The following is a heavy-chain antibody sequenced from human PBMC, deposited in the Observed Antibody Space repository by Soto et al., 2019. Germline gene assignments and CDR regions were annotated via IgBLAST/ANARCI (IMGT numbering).Heavy chain of an antibody. Sequence: SETLSLTCTVSGGSISSYYWSWIRQPPGKGLEWIGYIYYSGSTNYNPSLKSRVTISVDTSKNQFSLKLSSVTAADTAVYYCARIGYCSGGSCSDPYYYYYMDVWGKGTTVTVSS. CDR1: GGSISSYY. CDR2: IYYSGST. CDR3: ARIGYCSGGSCSDPYYYYYMDV. J-gene: IGHJ6*03. D-gene: IGHD2-15*01. V-gene: IGHV4-59*01.